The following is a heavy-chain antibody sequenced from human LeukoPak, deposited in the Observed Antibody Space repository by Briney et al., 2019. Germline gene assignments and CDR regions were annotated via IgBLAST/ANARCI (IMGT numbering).Heavy chain of an antibody. D-gene: IGHD1-1*01. Sequence: SETLSLTCTVSGGSISSGSYFWGWIRQPPGKGLEWIGSIYYSGSTYYNPSLKSRVTISVDTSKNQFSLKLSSVTAADTAVYYCARDRGTWNDDGFDYWGQGTLVTVSS. CDR1: GGSISSGSYF. CDR2: IYYSGST. J-gene: IGHJ4*02. V-gene: IGHV4-39*07. CDR3: ARDRGTWNDDGFDY.